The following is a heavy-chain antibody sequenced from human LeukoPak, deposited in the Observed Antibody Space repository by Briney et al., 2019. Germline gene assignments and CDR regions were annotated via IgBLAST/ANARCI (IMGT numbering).Heavy chain of an antibody. CDR3: ARGREAQYYYDSSGYDY. CDR2: MNPNSGNT. D-gene: IGHD3-22*01. J-gene: IGHJ4*02. Sequence: ASVKVSCKASGYTFTSYDINWVRQATGQGLEWMGWMNPNSGNTGYAQKFQGRVTMNRNTSISTAYMELSSLRFDDTAVYYCARGREAQYYYDSSGYDYWGQGTLVTVSS. V-gene: IGHV1-8*01. CDR1: GYTFTSYD.